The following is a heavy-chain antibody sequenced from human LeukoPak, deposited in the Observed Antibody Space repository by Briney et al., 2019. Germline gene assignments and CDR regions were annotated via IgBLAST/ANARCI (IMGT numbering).Heavy chain of an antibody. V-gene: IGHV3-30*04. Sequence: GSLRLSCAASGFTFSSYAMHWVRQAPGKGLEWVAVISYDGNNKYYADSVKGRFTISRDNSKNTLYLQMNSLRAEDTAVYYRAREHGDYVSYFDYWGQGTLVTVSS. CDR2: ISYDGNNK. CDR3: AREHGDYVSYFDY. CDR1: GFTFSSYA. J-gene: IGHJ4*02. D-gene: IGHD4-17*01.